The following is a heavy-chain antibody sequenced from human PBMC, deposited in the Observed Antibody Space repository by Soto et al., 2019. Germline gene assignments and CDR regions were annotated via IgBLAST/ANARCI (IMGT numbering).Heavy chain of an antibody. Sequence: EVQLVESGGGLVQPGGSLKLSCAASGFTFSGSAMHWVRQASGKGLEWVGRIRSKANSYATAYAASVKGRFTISRDDSKNTAYLQMNSLKTEDTAVYYCTRHDDIVVTSRLNFDYWGQGTLVTVSS. D-gene: IGHD2-15*01. J-gene: IGHJ4*02. CDR1: GFTFSGSA. V-gene: IGHV3-73*02. CDR2: IRSKANSYAT. CDR3: TRHDDIVVTSRLNFDY.